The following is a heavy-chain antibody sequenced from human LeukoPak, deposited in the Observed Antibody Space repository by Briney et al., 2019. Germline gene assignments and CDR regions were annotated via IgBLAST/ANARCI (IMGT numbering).Heavy chain of an antibody. CDR1: GFTFSTYW. D-gene: IGHD3-10*01. J-gene: IGHJ6*02. CDR2: ISRSGRTI. V-gene: IGHV3-48*04. CDR3: AREGSYGSGSSYYYYGMDV. Sequence: GGSLRLSCAASGFTFSTYWLNWVRQAPGKGLEWVSYISRSGRTIYYADSVKGRFTISRDNAKNSLYLQMNSLRAEDTAVYYCAREGSYGSGSSYYYYGMDVWGQGTTVTVSS.